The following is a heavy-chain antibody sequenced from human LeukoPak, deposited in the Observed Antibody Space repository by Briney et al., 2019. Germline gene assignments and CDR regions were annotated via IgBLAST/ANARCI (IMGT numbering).Heavy chain of an antibody. CDR1: GGSISSSSHY. V-gene: IGHV4-39*01. CDR3: ARRGAARAYNWFDP. CDR2: IYYSGSA. D-gene: IGHD1-26*01. J-gene: IGHJ5*02. Sequence: PSETLSLTCTVSGGSISSSSHYWGWLRQPPGKGLEWIGSIYYSGSAYYNPSLNSRVTISVDTSKNQFSLKLSSVTAADTAVYYCARRGAARAYNWFDPWGQGTLVTVSS.